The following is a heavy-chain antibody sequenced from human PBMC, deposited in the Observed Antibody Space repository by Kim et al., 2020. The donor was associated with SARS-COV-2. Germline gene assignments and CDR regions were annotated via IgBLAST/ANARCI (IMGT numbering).Heavy chain of an antibody. CDR3: ASIVVVPAAPDSGYADAFDI. Sequence: ASVKVSCKASGYTFTSYAMHWVRQAPGQRLEWMGWINAGNGNTKYSQKFQGRVTITRDTSASTAYMELSSLRSEDTAVYYCASIVVVPAAPDSGYADAFDIWGEGTMVTVSS. D-gene: IGHD2-2*01. V-gene: IGHV1-3*01. CDR2: INAGNGNT. J-gene: IGHJ3*02. CDR1: GYTFTSYA.